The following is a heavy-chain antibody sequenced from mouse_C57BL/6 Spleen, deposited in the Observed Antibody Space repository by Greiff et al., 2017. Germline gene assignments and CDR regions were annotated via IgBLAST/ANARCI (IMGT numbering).Heavy chain of an antibody. CDR3: ARVYSNYPAY. J-gene: IGHJ3*01. D-gene: IGHD2-5*01. CDR1: GFTFSSYA. Sequence: EVKVEESGGGLVKPGGSLKLSCAASGFTFSSYAMSWVRQTPEKRLEWVATISDGGSYTYYPDNVKGRFTISRDNAKNNLYLQMSHLKSEDTAMYYCARVYSNYPAYWGQGTLVTVSA. V-gene: IGHV5-4*03. CDR2: ISDGGSYT.